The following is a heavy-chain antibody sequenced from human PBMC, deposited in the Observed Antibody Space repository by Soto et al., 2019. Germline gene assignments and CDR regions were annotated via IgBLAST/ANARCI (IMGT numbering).Heavy chain of an antibody. D-gene: IGHD6-13*01. J-gene: IGHJ6*03. V-gene: IGHV3-30*18. CDR3: AKDRRIAAAGNPVNYYMDV. CDR1: GFTFSSYG. Sequence: QVQLVESGGGVVQPGRSPRLSCAASGFTFSSYGMHWVRQAPGKGLEWVAVISYDGSNKYYADSVKGRFTISRDNSKNTLYLQMNSLRAEDTAVYYCAKDRRIAAAGNPVNYYMDVWGKGTTVTVSS. CDR2: ISYDGSNK.